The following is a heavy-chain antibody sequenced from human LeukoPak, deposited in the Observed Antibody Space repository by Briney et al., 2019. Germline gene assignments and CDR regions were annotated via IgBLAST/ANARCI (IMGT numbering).Heavy chain of an antibody. Sequence: ASVKVSCKASGYTFTDYYLHWVRQAPGQGLEWMGWIKAESGRTHYAQKFQGGVTMTRDTSISTAYMELSRLRSDDTALYYCARGGKYGCSGGSCYSDYWGQGTLVTVSS. CDR2: IKAESGRT. V-gene: IGHV1-2*02. J-gene: IGHJ4*02. D-gene: IGHD2-15*01. CDR1: GYTFTDYY. CDR3: ARGGKYGCSGGSCYSDY.